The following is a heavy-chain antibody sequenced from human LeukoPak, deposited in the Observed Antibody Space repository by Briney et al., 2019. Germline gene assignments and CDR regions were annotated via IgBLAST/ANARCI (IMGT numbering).Heavy chain of an antibody. Sequence: GGSLRLSCAASGFTFSSYAMSWVRLAPGKGMEWVSSISSGGTNTYYADSVKGRFTISRDNSKNTFYLQMNSLRAEDTAVYYCAKRLRDSAVFFHDWGQGTLVTVSS. D-gene: IGHD2-15*01. CDR1: GFTFSSYA. CDR2: ISSGGTNT. CDR3: AKRLRDSAVFFHD. V-gene: IGHV3-23*01. J-gene: IGHJ4*02.